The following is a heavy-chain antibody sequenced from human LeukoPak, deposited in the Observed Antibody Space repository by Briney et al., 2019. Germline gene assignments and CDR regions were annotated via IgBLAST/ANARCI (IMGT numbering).Heavy chain of an antibody. CDR3: ARDYYYGSTRGWFDP. D-gene: IGHD3-10*01. CDR1: GGSISSGGYY. CDR2: IYHSGST. Sequence: SETLSLTCTVSGGSISSGGYYWSWIRQPPGKGLEWIGYIYHSGSTYYNPSLKSRVTISVDRSKNQFSLKLSSVTAADTAVYYCARDYYYGSTRGWFDPWGQGTLVTVSS. V-gene: IGHV4-30-2*01. J-gene: IGHJ5*02.